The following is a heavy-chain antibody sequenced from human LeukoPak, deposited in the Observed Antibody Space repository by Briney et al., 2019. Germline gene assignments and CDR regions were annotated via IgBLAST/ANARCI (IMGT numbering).Heavy chain of an antibody. D-gene: IGHD4-23*01. CDR3: TRDPHYYHGNPHDF. CDR1: GFTFGDYA. CDR2: IRSKDHGGTT. J-gene: IGHJ4*02. Sequence: GGSLRLSCTASGFTFGDYALSWFRQAPGKGLERLSFIRSKDHGGTTEYAASVKGRFTISRDDSSSIAYLQMNSLIIEDTAVYFCTRDPHYYHGNPHDFWGQGTRVTVSS. V-gene: IGHV3-49*03.